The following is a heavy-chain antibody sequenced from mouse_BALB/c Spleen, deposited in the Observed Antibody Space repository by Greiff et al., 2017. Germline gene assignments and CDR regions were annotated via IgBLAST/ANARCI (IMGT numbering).Heavy chain of an antibody. CDR1: GFTFSSYA. Sequence: EVMLVESGGGLVKPGGSLKLSCAASGFTFSSYAMSWVRQSPEKRLEWVAEISSGGSYTYYPNTVTGRFTISSENAKNTLYLEMSSLRSEDTAMYYCARLSTATSDYAMDYWGQGTSVTVSS. J-gene: IGHJ4*01. V-gene: IGHV5-9-4*01. CDR3: ARLSTATSDYAMDY. CDR2: ISSGGSYT. D-gene: IGHD1-2*01.